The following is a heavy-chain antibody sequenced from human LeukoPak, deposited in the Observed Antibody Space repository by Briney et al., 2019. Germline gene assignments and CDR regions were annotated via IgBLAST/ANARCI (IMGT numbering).Heavy chain of an antibody. Sequence: PGGSLRLSCATSGFTFSSHWMSWVRQAPGKGLEWVAHINQAGSDKYYVDSVKGRFTISRDNAKTSLYLQMDSLRAEDTAIYYCARAPYGSGSNYYFDYWGQGNLVTVSS. J-gene: IGHJ4*02. V-gene: IGHV3-7*01. D-gene: IGHD3-10*01. CDR1: GFTFSSHW. CDR3: ARAPYGSGSNYYFDY. CDR2: INQAGSDK.